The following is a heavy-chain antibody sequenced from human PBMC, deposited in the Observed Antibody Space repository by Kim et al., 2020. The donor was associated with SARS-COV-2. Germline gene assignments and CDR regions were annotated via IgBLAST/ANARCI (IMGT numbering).Heavy chain of an antibody. CDR2: IYYSGST. D-gene: IGHD3-10*01. Sequence: SETLSLTCTVSGGSISSYYWSWIRQPPGKGLEWIGYIYYSGSTNYNPSLKSRVTISVDTSKNQFSLKLSSVTAADTAVYYCARDYPYYYGSGSERSFGYWGQGTLVTVSS. J-gene: IGHJ4*02. CDR3: ARDYPYYYGSGSERSFGY. V-gene: IGHV4-59*01. CDR1: GGSISSYY.